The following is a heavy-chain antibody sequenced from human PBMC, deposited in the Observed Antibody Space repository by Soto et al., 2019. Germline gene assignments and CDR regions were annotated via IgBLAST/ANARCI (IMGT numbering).Heavy chain of an antibody. J-gene: IGHJ6*02. CDR3: ARDQCGGDCYVNYYRMDV. D-gene: IGHD2-21*02. Sequence: PGGSLRLSCAASGFTFSSYAMHWVRQAPGKGLEWVAVISYDGSNKYYADSVKGRFTISRDNSKNTLYLQMNSLRAEDTAVYYCARDQCGGDCYVNYYRMDVWGQGTTVTVSS. CDR2: ISYDGSNK. V-gene: IGHV3-30-3*01. CDR1: GFTFSSYA.